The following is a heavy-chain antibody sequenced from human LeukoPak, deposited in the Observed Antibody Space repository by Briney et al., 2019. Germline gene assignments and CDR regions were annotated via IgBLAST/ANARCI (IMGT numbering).Heavy chain of an antibody. Sequence: GGSLRLSCAASGFSFSTYWMSWVRQTPGKGLEFVANIDQGGSVRNYMDSLKGRCTISRDNAKKSLYLEINSLRADDTAVYYCARDPESSSFDLWGRGALVTVSS. D-gene: IGHD6-13*01. CDR1: GFSFSTYW. J-gene: IGHJ4*02. V-gene: IGHV3-7*01. CDR3: ARDPESSSFDL. CDR2: IDQGGSVR.